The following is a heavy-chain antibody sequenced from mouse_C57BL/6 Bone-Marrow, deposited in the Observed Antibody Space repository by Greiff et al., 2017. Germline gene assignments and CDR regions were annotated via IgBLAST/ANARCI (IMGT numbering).Heavy chain of an antibody. V-gene: IGHV5-4*03. CDR1: GFTFSSYA. J-gene: IGHJ4*01. D-gene: IGHD4-1*01. Sequence: EVKLMESGGGLVKPGGSLKLSCAASGFTFSSYAMSWVRQTPEKRLEWVATISDGGSYTYYPDNVKGRFTISRDNAKNNLYLQMSHLKSEDTAMYYCARKGTGVSHYYAMDYWGQGTSVTVSS. CDR3: ARKGTGVSHYYAMDY. CDR2: ISDGGSYT.